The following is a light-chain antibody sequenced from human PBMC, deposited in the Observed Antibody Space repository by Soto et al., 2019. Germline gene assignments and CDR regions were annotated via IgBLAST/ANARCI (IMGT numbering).Light chain of an antibody. J-gene: IGKJ1*01. Sequence: EIVMTQSPATLSVSPGERATLSCRASQSVSNNVAWYQQKPGQAPRLLIYGASTRATGIPARFSGSGSGTEFTLSISSLQSEDFAVYYCQHYHNWPPWTFGQGPKVEIK. CDR2: GAS. V-gene: IGKV3-15*01. CDR3: QHYHNWPPWT. CDR1: QSVSNN.